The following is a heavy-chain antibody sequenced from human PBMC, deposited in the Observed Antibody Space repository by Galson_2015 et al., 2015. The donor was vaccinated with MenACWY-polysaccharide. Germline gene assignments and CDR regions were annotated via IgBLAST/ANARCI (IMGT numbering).Heavy chain of an antibody. Sequence: SVKVSCKASGYNFTTYGFNWVRQAPGQGLEWMGWMNSNSGNTGYAQKFQGRVTMTRDTSISTAYMELSGLRSDDTAVYYCARGRVNQIDRFYCDYCGQGSQGAV. D-gene: IGHD1-14*01. CDR2: MNSNSGNT. V-gene: IGHV1-8*02. J-gene: IGHJ4*02. CDR3: ARGRVNQIDRFYCDY. CDR1: GYNFTTYG.